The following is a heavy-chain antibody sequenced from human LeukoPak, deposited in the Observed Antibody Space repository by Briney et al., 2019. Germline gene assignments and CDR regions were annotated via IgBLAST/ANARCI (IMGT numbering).Heavy chain of an antibody. J-gene: IGHJ4*02. CDR2: IIPIFGTA. D-gene: IGHD3-10*01. CDR1: GGTFISYA. CDR3: ARDPGSGSYSFDY. Sequence: ASVKVSCKASGGTFISYAISWVRQAPGQGLEWMGGIIPIFGTANYAQKFQGRVTITADESTSTAYMELSSLRSEDTAVYYCARDPGSGSYSFDYWGREPWSPSPQ. V-gene: IGHV1-69*13.